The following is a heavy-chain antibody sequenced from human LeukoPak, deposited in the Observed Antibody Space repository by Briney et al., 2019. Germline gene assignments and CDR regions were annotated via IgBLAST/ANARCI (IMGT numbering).Heavy chain of an antibody. CDR3: ARGGYSYGWINYYFDY. J-gene: IGHJ4*02. D-gene: IGHD5-18*01. CDR2: ISYEGSNQ. Sequence: GGSLRLSCAASGSTFSSYAMHWVRQAPGKGLEWVAVISYEGSNQYYADSVKARFTISRDNAKNTMDLQMNSLRAEDTAVYYCARGGYSYGWINYYFDYWGQGTLVTVSS. V-gene: IGHV3-30*04. CDR1: GSTFSSYA.